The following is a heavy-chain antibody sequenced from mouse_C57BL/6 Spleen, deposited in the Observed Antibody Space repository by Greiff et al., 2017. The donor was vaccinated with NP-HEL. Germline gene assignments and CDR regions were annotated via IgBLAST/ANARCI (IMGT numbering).Heavy chain of an antibody. D-gene: IGHD2-2*01. J-gene: IGHJ4*01. CDR3: ARLGYGYDNYYAMDY. V-gene: IGHV1-55*01. CDR1: GYTFTSYW. CDR2: IYPGSGST. Sequence: QVQLQQPGAELVKPGASVKMSCKASGYTFTSYWITWVKQRPGQGLEWIGDIYPGSGSTNYNEKFKSKATLTVDTSSSTAYMQLSSLTSEDSAVYYSARLGYGYDNYYAMDYWGQGTSVTVSS.